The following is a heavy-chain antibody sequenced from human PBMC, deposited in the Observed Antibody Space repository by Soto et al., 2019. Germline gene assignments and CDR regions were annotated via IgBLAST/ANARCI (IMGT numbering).Heavy chain of an antibody. V-gene: IGHV4-34*01. CDR2: INHSGST. J-gene: IGHJ4*02. Sequence: QVQLQQWGAGLLKPSETLSLTCAVYGGSFSGYYWSWIRQPPGKGLEWIGEINHSGSTNYNPSLKSRVTISVDTSKNQISLKLSSVTAADTAVYYCAREKREGIDYWGQGTLVTVSS. CDR1: GGSFSGYY. CDR3: AREKREGIDY. D-gene: IGHD1-26*01.